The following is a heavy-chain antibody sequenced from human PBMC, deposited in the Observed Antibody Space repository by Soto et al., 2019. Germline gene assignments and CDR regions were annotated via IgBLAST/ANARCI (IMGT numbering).Heavy chain of an antibody. CDR1: GDTFTNYY. CDR3: ARGGHVVVVTAAFDY. J-gene: IGHJ4*02. CDR2: VNPSGGHT. V-gene: IGHV1-46*01. Sequence: ASVKVSCKASGDTFTNYYIHWVRQAPGQGLEWMGTVNPSGGHTTYSQNFLGRVTMTRDTSTSTLYMELTSLTSDDTAVYYCARGGHVVVVTAAFDYWGQGTLVTVS. D-gene: IGHD2-21*02.